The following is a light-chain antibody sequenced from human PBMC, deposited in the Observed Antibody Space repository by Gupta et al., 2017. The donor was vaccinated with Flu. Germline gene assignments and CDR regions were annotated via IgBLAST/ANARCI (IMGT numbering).Light chain of an antibody. J-gene: IGKJ1*01. V-gene: IGKV3-20*01. Sequence: EIVLTQSPGTLSLSPGERATLSCRASQSLTSSYLAWYQQKPGQAPRLLIYGVSSRVTGIPDRLSGSGSGTEFTLTISRLEPEDFAVYYCQYYGISPGTFGQGTKVEMK. CDR2: GVS. CDR3: QYYGISPGT. CDR1: QSLTSSY.